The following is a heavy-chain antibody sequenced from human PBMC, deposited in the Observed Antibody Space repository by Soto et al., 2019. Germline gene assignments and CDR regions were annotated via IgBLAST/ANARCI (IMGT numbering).Heavy chain of an antibody. J-gene: IGHJ5*02. CDR3: ARGPLYSSSSPANWFDP. D-gene: IGHD6-6*01. V-gene: IGHV3-48*02. Sequence: EVQLVESGGGLVQPGGSLRLSCAASGFTFSSYSMNWVRQAPGKGLEWVSYISSSSTIYYADSVKGRFTISRDNAKNSLYLQMNSLRDEDTAVYYCARGPLYSSSSPANWFDPWGQGTLVTVSS. CDR1: GFTFSSYS. CDR2: ISSSSTI.